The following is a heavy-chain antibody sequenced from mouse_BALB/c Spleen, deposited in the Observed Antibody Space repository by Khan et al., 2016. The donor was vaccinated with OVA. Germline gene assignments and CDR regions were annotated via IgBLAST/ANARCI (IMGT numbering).Heavy chain of an antibody. CDR2: ISSGGDNT. D-gene: IGHD1-1*02. V-gene: IGHV5-9*03. CDR1: GFTFSSFT. CDR3: ARSNYGPFAY. Sequence: EVELVESGGGLVKPGGSLKLSCAASGFTFSSFTMSWVRQTPEKRLEWVASISSGGDNTYYPDSVKGRCTISRDNAKNNLYLQISSLGSEDTALYYCARSNYGPFAYWGQGTLVTVSA. J-gene: IGHJ3*01.